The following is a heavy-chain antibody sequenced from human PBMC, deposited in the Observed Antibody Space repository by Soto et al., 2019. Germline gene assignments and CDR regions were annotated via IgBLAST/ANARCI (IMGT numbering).Heavy chain of an antibody. J-gene: IGHJ4*02. CDR1: GFTFSSYD. V-gene: IGHV3-13*01. CDR2: IGTAGDT. CDR3: ARGSYSGYDWGGAFDY. Sequence: EVQLVESGGGLVQPGGSLRLSCAASGFTFSSYDMHWVRQATGKGLEWVSAIGTAGDTYYPGSVKGRFTISRENAKNSLYLLMNSLRAGDTAVYYCARGSYSGYDWGGAFDYCGQGTLVTVSS. D-gene: IGHD5-12*01.